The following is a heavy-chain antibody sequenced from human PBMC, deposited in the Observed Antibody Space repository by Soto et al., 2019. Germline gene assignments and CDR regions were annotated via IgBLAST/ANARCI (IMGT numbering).Heavy chain of an antibody. D-gene: IGHD2-2*03. V-gene: IGHV3-11*06. J-gene: IGHJ6*02. Sequence: QVQLVESGGGLVKPGGSLRLSCAASGFTFSDYYMTWIRQAPGKGLEWVSSISSIGHTTYADSVKGRFTISRDNATKSLHLQMNSLRVEDTAVYFCARVDHRSLYGVDVWGQGTMVSVSS. CDR1: GFTFSDYY. CDR3: ARVDHRSLYGVDV. CDR2: ISSIGHT.